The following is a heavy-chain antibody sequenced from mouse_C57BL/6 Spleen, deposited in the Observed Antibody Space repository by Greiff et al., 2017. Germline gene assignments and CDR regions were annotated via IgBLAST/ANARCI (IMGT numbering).Heavy chain of an antibody. Sequence: DVMLVESGGGLVQPGGSLSLSCAASGFTFTDYYMSWVRQPPGKALEWLGFIRNKANGYTTEYSASVKGRFTISRDNSQSILYLQMNALRAEDSATYYCARYEGYDAFDYWGQGTTLTVSS. CDR2: IRNKANGYTT. D-gene: IGHD2-2*01. CDR3: ARYEGYDAFDY. J-gene: IGHJ2*01. V-gene: IGHV7-3*01. CDR1: GFTFTDYY.